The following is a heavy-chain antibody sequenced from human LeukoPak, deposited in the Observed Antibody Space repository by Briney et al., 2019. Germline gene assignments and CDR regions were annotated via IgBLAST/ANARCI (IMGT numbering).Heavy chain of an antibody. CDR2: IWYDGSNK. CDR3: ARAGYSYGYLGYFDY. D-gene: IGHD5-18*01. Sequence: GGSLRLSCAASGFTFSSYGMHWVRQAPGKGLEWVAVIWYDGSNKYYADSVKGRFTISRDNSKNTLYPQMNSLRAEDTAVYYCARAGYSYGYLGYFDYWGQGTLVTVSS. V-gene: IGHV3-33*01. J-gene: IGHJ4*02. CDR1: GFTFSSYG.